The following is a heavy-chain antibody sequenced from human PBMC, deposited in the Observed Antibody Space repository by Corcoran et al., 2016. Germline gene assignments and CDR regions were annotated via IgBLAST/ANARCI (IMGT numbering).Heavy chain of an antibody. J-gene: IGHJ6*02. CDR1: GYTFTSYY. CDR3: ARVAVTTYYYYGMDV. V-gene: IGHV1-46*01. D-gene: IGHD4-4*01. CDR2: IKPSGGST. Sequence: QVQLVQSGAEVKKPGASVKVSCKASGYTFTSYYMHWVRQAPGQGLEWMGIIKPSGGSTSYAQKFQGRVTMTRDTSTSTVYMELSSLRSEDTAVYYCARVAVTTYYYYGMDVWGQGTTVTGAS.